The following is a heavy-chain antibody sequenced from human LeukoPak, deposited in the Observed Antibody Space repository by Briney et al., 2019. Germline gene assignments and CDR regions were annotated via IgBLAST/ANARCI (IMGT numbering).Heavy chain of an antibody. V-gene: IGHV3-33*01. J-gene: IGHJ5*02. D-gene: IGHD5-18*01. CDR1: GFTFSSYG. Sequence: PGGSLRLSCAASGFTFSSYGMHWVRQAPGKGLEWVAVIWYDGSNKYYADSVKGRFTISRDNSKNTLYLQMNSLRAEDTAVYYCARGAASSNWFDPWGQGILVTVSS. CDR2: IWYDGSNK. CDR3: ARGAASSNWFDP.